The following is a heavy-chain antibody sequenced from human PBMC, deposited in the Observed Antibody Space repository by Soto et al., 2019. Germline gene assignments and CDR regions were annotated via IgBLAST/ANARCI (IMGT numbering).Heavy chain of an antibody. CDR1: GGSISSSSHY. D-gene: IGHD3-10*01. V-gene: IGHV4-39*01. CDR3: ARHVAYSYGSGSYSTEH. J-gene: IGHJ4*02. Sequence: KTSETLSLTCTVSGGSISSSSHYWGWIRQPPGKGLEWIGSIYYSGSIYYNPSLKSRVTISVDTSKNQFSLKLSSVTATDTAVYYCARHVAYSYGSGSYSTEHWGQGTLVTVSS. CDR2: IYYSGSI.